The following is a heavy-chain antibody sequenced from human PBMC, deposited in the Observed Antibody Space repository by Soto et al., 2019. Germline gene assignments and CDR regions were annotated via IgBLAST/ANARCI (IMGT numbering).Heavy chain of an antibody. D-gene: IGHD1-26*01. J-gene: IGHJ3*02. Sequence: QVQLVESGGGVVQPGRSLRLSCAASGFTFSSYAMHWVRQAPGKGLEWVAVISYDGSNKYYADSVKGRFTISRDNSKNTLYLQMNGLRAEDTAVYYCARDLRVGAIPRADAFDIWGQGTMVTVSS. CDR2: ISYDGSNK. CDR1: GFTFSSYA. V-gene: IGHV3-30-3*01. CDR3: ARDLRVGAIPRADAFDI.